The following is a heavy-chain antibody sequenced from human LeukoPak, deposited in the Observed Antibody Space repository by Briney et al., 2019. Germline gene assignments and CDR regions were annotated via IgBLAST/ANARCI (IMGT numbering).Heavy chain of an antibody. CDR2: IYSGGST. Sequence: GGSLRLSCAASGFTISSNYISWVRQAPGKGLEWVSVIYSGGSTYYADSVKGRFTISRDNSKNTVYLQINSLRAEDTAVYYCARKRWLQGAFDYWGQGTRVTVSS. V-gene: IGHV3-66*01. CDR1: GFTISSNY. CDR3: ARKRWLQGAFDY. D-gene: IGHD5-24*01. J-gene: IGHJ4*02.